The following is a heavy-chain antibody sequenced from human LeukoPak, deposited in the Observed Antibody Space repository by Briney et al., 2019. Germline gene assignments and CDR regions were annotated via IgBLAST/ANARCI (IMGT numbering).Heavy chain of an antibody. V-gene: IGHV3-30-3*02. D-gene: IGHD3-3*01. CDR1: GFTFSSYA. CDR3: AKFAADFWSGYPL. CDR2: ISYDGSNK. Sequence: PGGSLRLSCAASGFTFSSYAMHWVRQAPGKGLEWVAVISYDGSNKYYADSVKGRFTISRDNSKNTLYLQMNSLRAEDTAVYYCAKFAADFWSGYPLWGQGTLVTVSS. J-gene: IGHJ4*02.